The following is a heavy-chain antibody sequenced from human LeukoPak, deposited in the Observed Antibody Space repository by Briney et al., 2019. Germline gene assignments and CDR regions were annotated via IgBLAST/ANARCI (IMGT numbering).Heavy chain of an antibody. J-gene: IGHJ4*02. Sequence: GASVTVSFKASVYTFTSYDINWVRQATGQGLEWMGWMNPNSGNTGYAQKFQGRVTMTRNTSISTAYMELSSLRSEDTAVYYCARGPDSSGYYFWGQGTLVTVSS. CDR1: VYTFTSYD. D-gene: IGHD3-22*01. V-gene: IGHV1-8*01. CDR3: ARGPDSSGYYF. CDR2: MNPNSGNT.